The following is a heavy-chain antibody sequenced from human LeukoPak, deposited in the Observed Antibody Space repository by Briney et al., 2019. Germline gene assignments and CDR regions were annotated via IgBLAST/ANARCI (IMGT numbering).Heavy chain of an antibody. CDR3: AKPARTDYADY. D-gene: IGHD1-14*01. CDR2: ISTSGNT. V-gene: IGHV3-23*01. CDR1: GFPLSKYA. J-gene: IGHJ4*02. Sequence: GGSLRLSCIGSGFPLSKYAMNWVRQAPGKGLEWVSLISTSGNTHYADSVKGRFVISRDNSKNTLYLQMNSLRAGDTAVYYCAKPARTDYADYWGQGTLVTVSS.